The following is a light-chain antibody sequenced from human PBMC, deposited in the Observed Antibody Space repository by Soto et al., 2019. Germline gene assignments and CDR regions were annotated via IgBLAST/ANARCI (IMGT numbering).Light chain of an antibody. CDR1: QTISSW. J-gene: IGKJ1*01. V-gene: IGKV1-5*03. Sequence: DIQITRSPSTLSGSVGARVTITCRASQTISSWLAWYQQKPGKAPKLLIYKSSTLKSGVPSRFSGCGSGTEFTLTISSLQPDDFATYYCQHYNSYSEAFGQGTKVDIK. CDR2: KSS. CDR3: QHYNSYSEA.